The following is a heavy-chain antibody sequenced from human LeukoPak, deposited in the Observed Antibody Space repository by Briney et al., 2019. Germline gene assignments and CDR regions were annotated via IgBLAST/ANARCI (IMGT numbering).Heavy chain of an antibody. CDR3: ARVISMGRDSSGYYPWKPRADAFDI. Sequence: GGSLRLSCAASGFTFSNYWMSWVRQAPGKGLEWVANIKQDGSEKYYVDSVKGRFTISRDNAKNSLYLQMNSLRAEDTAVYYCARVISMGRDSSGYYPWKPRADAFDIWGQGTMVTVSS. V-gene: IGHV3-7*01. D-gene: IGHD3-22*01. CDR1: GFTFSNYW. J-gene: IGHJ3*02. CDR2: IKQDGSEK.